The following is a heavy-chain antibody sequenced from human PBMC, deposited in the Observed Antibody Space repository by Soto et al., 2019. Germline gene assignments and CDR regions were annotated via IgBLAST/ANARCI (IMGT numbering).Heavy chain of an antibody. CDR1: GGSISTYY. J-gene: IGHJ6*02. D-gene: IGHD6-19*01. CDR2: IYYSGST. CDR3: ASDRSSGWEQGYGMDV. V-gene: IGHV4-59*01. Sequence: SETLSLTCTVSGGSISTYYWSWIRQPPGKGLEWIGYIYYSGSTSYNPSLKSRVTISVDTSKNQFSLKLRSVTAADAAVYYCASDRSSGWEQGYGMDVWGQGTTVTVSS.